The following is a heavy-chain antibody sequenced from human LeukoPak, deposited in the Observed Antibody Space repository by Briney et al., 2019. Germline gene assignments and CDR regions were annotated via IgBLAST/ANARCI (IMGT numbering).Heavy chain of an antibody. J-gene: IGHJ4*02. D-gene: IGHD3-22*01. CDR2: ISSSSSCI. CDR1: GYPFRSYN. V-gene: IGHV3-21*01. CDR3: ASFDKPRLVEFYDSDENFDY. Sequence: GGSQRLPCAASGYPFRSYNTIWARHAPGKGLEWVSYISSSSSCIYYADSVKGRFTISRDNAKNSLYLQMNSLRAEDTAVYYCASFDKPRLVEFYDSDENFDYWGQGALWTVSS.